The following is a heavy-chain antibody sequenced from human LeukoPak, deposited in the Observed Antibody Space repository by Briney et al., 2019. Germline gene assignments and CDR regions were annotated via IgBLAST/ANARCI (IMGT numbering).Heavy chain of an antibody. D-gene: IGHD5-18*01. J-gene: IGHJ4*02. CDR2: IYYSGST. CDR1: GGSISSSSYY. V-gene: IGHV4-39*07. CDR3: ARDQVLDTAMVSTPSDY. Sequence: PSETLSLTCTVSGGSISSSSYYWGWIRQPPGKGLEWIGSIYYSGSTYYNPSLKSRVTISVDTSKNQFSLKLSSVTAADTAVYYCARDQVLDTAMVSTPSDYWGQGTLVTVSS.